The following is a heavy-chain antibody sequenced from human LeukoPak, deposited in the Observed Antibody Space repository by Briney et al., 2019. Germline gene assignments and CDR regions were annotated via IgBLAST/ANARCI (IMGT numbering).Heavy chain of an antibody. J-gene: IGHJ5*02. Sequence: SETLSLTCTVSGGSISSSSYSWGWIRQPPGKGLEWIGSIYYSGSTYYNPSLKSRVTISVDTSKNQFSLKLSSVTAADTAVYYCASQGVTMIVVVGNWFDPWGQGTLVTVSS. CDR2: IYYSGST. CDR1: GGSISSSSYS. CDR3: ASQGVTMIVVVGNWFDP. V-gene: IGHV4-39*01. D-gene: IGHD3-22*01.